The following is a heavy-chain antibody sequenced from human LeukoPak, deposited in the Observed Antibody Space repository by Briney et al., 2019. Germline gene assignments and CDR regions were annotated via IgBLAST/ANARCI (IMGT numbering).Heavy chain of an antibody. CDR1: GFTFSSYC. D-gene: IGHD3-9*01. V-gene: IGHV3-23*01. CDR3: AKDLVDPYRRGPSRYFDWLLEN. J-gene: IGHJ4*02. CDR2: ISGSGGST. Sequence: GGSLRLSCAASGFTFSSYCMSWVRQAPGKGLEWVSAISGSGGSTYYADSVKGRFTISRDNSKNTLYLQMNSLRAEDTAVYYCAKDLVDPYRRGPSRYFDWLLENWGQGTLVTVSS.